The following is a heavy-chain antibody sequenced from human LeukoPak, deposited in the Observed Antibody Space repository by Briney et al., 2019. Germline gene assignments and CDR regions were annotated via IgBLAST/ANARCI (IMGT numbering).Heavy chain of an antibody. CDR1: GGSFSGYY. V-gene: IGHV4-34*01. CDR2: INHSGST. D-gene: IGHD3-9*01. Sequence: PSETLPLTCAVYGGSFSGYYWSWIRQPPGKGLEWVGEINHSGSTNYNPSLKSRVTISVDTSKNQFSLKLSSVTAADTAVYYCARLRFHYDILTGTAFYYYYYMDVWGKGTTVTISS. CDR3: ARLRFHYDILTGTAFYYYYYMDV. J-gene: IGHJ6*03.